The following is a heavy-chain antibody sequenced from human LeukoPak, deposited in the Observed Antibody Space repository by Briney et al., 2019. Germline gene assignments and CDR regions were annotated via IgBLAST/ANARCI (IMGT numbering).Heavy chain of an antibody. CDR3: AKANGYSYGPNDY. CDR1: GFTFSSYA. J-gene: IGHJ4*02. Sequence: GGSLRLSCAASGFTFSSYAMSWVRQAPGRGLEWVSAISGSGGSTYYADSVKGRFTISRDNSKNTLYLQMNSLRAEDTAVYYCAKANGYSYGPNDYWGQGTLVTVSS. V-gene: IGHV3-23*01. CDR2: ISGSGGST. D-gene: IGHD5-18*01.